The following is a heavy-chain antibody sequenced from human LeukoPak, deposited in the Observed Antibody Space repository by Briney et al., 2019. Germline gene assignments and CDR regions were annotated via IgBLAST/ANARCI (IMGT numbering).Heavy chain of an antibody. V-gene: IGHV4-59*01. CDR1: GGSISTFY. Sequence: SETLSLTCTVSGGSISTFYWSWIRQPPGKGLEWIGYIFYSGGTNYNPSLKSRVTISVDTSKNQFSLKLSSVTAADTAVYYCARLTLFSDSSGYYYPAFDYWGQGTLVTVSS. D-gene: IGHD3-22*01. CDR2: IFYSGGT. CDR3: ARLTLFSDSSGYYYPAFDY. J-gene: IGHJ4*02.